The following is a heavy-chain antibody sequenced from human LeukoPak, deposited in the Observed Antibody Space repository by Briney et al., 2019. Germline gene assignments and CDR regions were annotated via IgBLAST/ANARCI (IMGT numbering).Heavy chain of an antibody. CDR2: ISGSGGST. Sequence: GGSLRLSCAASGFTFSSYAMSWVRQAPGKGLEWVSAISGSGGSTYYADSVKGRFPISRDNSKNTLYLQMNSLRAEDTAVYYCAKSQLLYGVNYFDYWGQGTLVTVSS. J-gene: IGHJ4*02. D-gene: IGHD2-2*02. V-gene: IGHV3-23*01. CDR3: AKSQLLYGVNYFDY. CDR1: GFTFSSYA.